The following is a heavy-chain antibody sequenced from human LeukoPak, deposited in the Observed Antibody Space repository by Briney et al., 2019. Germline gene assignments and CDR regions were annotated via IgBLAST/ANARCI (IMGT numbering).Heavy chain of an antibody. CDR1: GCSISSYY. D-gene: IGHD3-9*01. J-gene: IGHJ6*02. CDR2: IYYSGST. Sequence: SETLSLTCTVSGCSISSYYWSWIRQPPGKGLEWIGYIYYSGSTNYNPSLKSRVTISVDTSKNQYSLKLSSVTAADTAVYYCARHRPRGDILTGYRTVPYYYGMDVWGQGTTVTVSS. V-gene: IGHV4-59*08. CDR3: ARHRPRGDILTGYRTVPYYYGMDV.